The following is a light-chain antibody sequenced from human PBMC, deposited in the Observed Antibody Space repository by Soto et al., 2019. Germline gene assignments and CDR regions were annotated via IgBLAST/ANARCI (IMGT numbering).Light chain of an antibody. CDR2: DVS. CDR3: QQASTFPFT. V-gene: IGKV3-11*01. J-gene: IGKJ4*01. Sequence: EVVLTQSPATLSLSPGERATLSCRASQSVTKYLAWYQQKPGQALRLLIYDVSKRATGIPARFSGSGSETDFTLTISSLEPGDFATYYCQQASTFPFTFGGGTEVQIK. CDR1: QSVTKY.